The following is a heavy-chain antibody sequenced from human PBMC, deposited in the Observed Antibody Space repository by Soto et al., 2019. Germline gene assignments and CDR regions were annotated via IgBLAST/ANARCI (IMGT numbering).Heavy chain of an antibody. J-gene: IGHJ4*02. Sequence: QVHLEQSAAEVKKPGASVKVSCKGSGYAFTTYGITWVRQAPGQGLEWMGWISAHNGNTNYAQKLQGRVTVTRDTFTSTAYMELRSLRSDDTAVYDCARGRYGDYWGQGALVTVSS. CDR1: GYAFTTYG. CDR2: ISAHNGNT. V-gene: IGHV1-18*01. CDR3: ARGRYGDY. D-gene: IGHD1-1*01.